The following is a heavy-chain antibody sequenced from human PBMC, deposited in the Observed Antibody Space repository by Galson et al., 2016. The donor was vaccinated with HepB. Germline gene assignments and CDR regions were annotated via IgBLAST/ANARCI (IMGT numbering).Heavy chain of an antibody. CDR3: ARGGTYYIGY. D-gene: IGHD1-26*01. Sequence: LSLTCAVSGDSVSNSNWWSWVRQPPGKGLEWIGEIFHTGVMNYNPSLKSRVTISVDMSENQLSLKLSSVTAADTAMYYCARGGTYYIGYWGQGALVTVSS. CDR2: IFHTGVM. CDR1: GDSVSNSNW. V-gene: IGHV4-4*02. J-gene: IGHJ4*02.